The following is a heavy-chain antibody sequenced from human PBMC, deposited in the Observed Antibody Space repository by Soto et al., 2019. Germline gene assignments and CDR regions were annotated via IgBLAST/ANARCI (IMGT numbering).Heavy chain of an antibody. D-gene: IGHD6-19*01. CDR3: ARRVAGTHAFDI. Sequence: GGSLRLSCAASGFTVSSNYMSWVRQAPGKGLEWVSVIYSGGSTYYADSVKGRFTISRHNSKNTLYLQMNSLIAADTAVYYCARRVAGTHAFDIWGQGTMVTVSS. CDR2: IYSGGST. J-gene: IGHJ3*02. CDR1: GFTVSSNY. V-gene: IGHV3-53*04.